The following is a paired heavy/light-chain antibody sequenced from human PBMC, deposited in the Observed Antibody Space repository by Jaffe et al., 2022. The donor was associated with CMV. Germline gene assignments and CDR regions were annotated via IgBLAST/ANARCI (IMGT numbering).Light chain of an antibody. J-gene: IGKJ3*01. CDR2: GAS. CDR3: QQYGSSRFT. Sequence: EIVLTQSPGTLSLSPGERATLSCRASQSVSSSYLAWYQQKPGQAPRLLIYGASSRATGIPDRFSGSGSGTDFTLTISRLEPEDFAVYYCQQYGSSRFTFGPGTKVDIK. CDR1: QSVSSSY. V-gene: IGKV3-20*01.
Heavy chain of an antibody. J-gene: IGHJ4*02. CDR1: GYTFTGYY. CDR3: ARTGTKTYYYDSSGYYRLRYFDY. D-gene: IGHD3-22*01. Sequence: QVQLVQSGAEVKKPGASVKVSCKASGYTFTGYYMHWVRQAPGQGLEWMGWINPNSGGTNYAQKFQGRVTMTRDTSISTAYMELSRLRSDDTAVYYCARTGTKTYYYDSSGYYRLRYFDYWGQGTLVTVSS. CDR2: INPNSGGT. V-gene: IGHV1-2*02.